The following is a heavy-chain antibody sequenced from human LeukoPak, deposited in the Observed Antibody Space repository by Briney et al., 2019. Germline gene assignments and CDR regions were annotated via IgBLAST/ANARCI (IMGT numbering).Heavy chain of an antibody. CDR2: ISGSGGST. D-gene: IGHD3-22*01. V-gene: IGHV3-23*01. Sequence: GGSLRLSCAASGFTFSSYAMSWVRQAPGKGLEWVSAISGSGGSTYYADSVKGRFTISRDNSKNTLYLQMNSLRAEDTAVYYCAKPPYYYDSSGYYYGYFDYWGQGTLVTISS. CDR3: AKPPYYYDSSGYYYGYFDY. J-gene: IGHJ4*02. CDR1: GFTFSSYA.